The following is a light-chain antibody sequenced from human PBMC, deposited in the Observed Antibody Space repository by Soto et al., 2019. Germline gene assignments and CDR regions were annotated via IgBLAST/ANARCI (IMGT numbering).Light chain of an antibody. CDR2: DVS. Sequence: EIVLTQSPGTLSLSPGERATLSFRASQSVSRYLAWYQQKPGQAPRLLIYDVSYRATGIPARFSGSGSGKDFTLTISSLEPEDFAIYYCQQRSNWITFGQGTRLEIK. J-gene: IGKJ5*01. CDR1: QSVSRY. V-gene: IGKV3-11*01. CDR3: QQRSNWIT.